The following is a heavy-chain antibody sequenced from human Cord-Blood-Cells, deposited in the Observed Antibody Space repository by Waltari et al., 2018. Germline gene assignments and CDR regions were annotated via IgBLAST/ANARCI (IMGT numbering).Heavy chain of an antibody. Sequence: QLQLQESGPGLVKPSETLSLTCIVSSGSISSSSYYWGWIRHHPAKGLAWIGSIYYSGSTYYNPSRKSRVTISVDTSKNHVSLKLSSVTAADTAVYYCARGNVLRFLEWLLPLDYWGQGTLVTVSS. CDR1: SGSISSSSYY. D-gene: IGHD3-3*01. V-gene: IGHV4-39*01. CDR2: IYYSGST. CDR3: ARGNVLRFLEWLLPLDY. J-gene: IGHJ4*02.